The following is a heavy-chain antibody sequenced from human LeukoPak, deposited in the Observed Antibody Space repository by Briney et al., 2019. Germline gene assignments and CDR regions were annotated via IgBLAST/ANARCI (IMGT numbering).Heavy chain of an antibody. V-gene: IGHV3-30*04. CDR2: ISYDGSNK. CDR1: GFTFSSYA. CDR3: ARSYRYYYYMDV. J-gene: IGHJ6*03. Sequence: SGESLTLSCAASGFTFSSYAMHWGRQAPARGLVWVTVISYDGSNKYYADSVKGRFTISRDNSKNTLYLQMNSLRAEDTAVYYCARSYRYYYYMDVWGKGTTVTVSS. D-gene: IGHD3-10*01.